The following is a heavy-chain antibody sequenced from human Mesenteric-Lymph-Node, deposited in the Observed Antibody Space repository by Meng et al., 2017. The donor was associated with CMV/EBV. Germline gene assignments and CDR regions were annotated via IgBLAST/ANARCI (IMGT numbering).Heavy chain of an antibody. D-gene: IGHD6-19*01. CDR1: GFTLSSNA. J-gene: IGHJ4*02. CDR2: IYSGGKT. V-gene: IGHV3-23*03. Sequence: GGSLRLSCAASGFTLSSNAMNWVRQAPGKGLEWVSVIYSGGKTYYGDSVKGRFTTSRDNSKNTLYLQMNSLRAEDAAVSYCAKEGSDWSFEYWGQGALVTVSS. CDR3: AKEGSDWSFEY.